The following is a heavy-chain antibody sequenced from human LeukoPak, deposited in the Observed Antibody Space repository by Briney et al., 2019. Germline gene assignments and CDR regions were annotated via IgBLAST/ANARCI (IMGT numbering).Heavy chain of an antibody. V-gene: IGHV4-34*01. CDR1: GFTFSDHY. J-gene: IGHJ4*02. CDR2: VNLQGGT. D-gene: IGHD3-16*02. Sequence: PGGSLRLSCAVSGFTFSDHYVDWVRQAPGKGLEWIGEVNLQGGTNYNPSLLRRVAISVDTSANHVSLQMTSVTAADTAVYYCAREGGSYRPLDYSGQGTLVTVSS. CDR3: AREGGSYRPLDY.